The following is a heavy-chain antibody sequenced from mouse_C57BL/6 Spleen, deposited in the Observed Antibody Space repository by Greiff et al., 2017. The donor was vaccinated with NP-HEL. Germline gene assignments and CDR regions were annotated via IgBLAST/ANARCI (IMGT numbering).Heavy chain of an antibody. CDR1: GYTFTSYW. CDR3: ARGGVYYGSSYAGDYYAMDY. V-gene: IGHV1-64*01. J-gene: IGHJ4*01. D-gene: IGHD1-1*01. Sequence: QVQLQQPGAELVKPGASVKLSCKASGYTFTSYWMHWVKQRPGQGLEWIGMIHPNSGSTNYNEKFKSKATLTVDKSSSTAYMQLSSLTSEDSAVYYCARGGVYYGSSYAGDYYAMDYWGQGTSVTVSS. CDR2: IHPNSGST.